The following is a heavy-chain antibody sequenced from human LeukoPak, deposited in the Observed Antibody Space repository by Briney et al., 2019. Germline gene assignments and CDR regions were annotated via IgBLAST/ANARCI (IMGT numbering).Heavy chain of an antibody. CDR3: ARGGTYSWDGLDI. J-gene: IGHJ3*02. Sequence: GGSLRLSCAASGLTLSSYSMKWVRQARGKGLEWVSYISSSSNTIYYADSVKGRFTISRDNAKNSLYLQMNSLRADHTAVYYCARGGTYSWDGLDIWGQGTMVTVSS. D-gene: IGHD1-26*01. CDR1: GLTLSSYS. CDR2: ISSSSNTI. V-gene: IGHV3-48*01.